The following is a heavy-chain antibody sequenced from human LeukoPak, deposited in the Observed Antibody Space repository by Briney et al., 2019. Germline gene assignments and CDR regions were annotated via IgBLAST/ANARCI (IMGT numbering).Heavy chain of an antibody. Sequence: GKSLRLTCAASGFTFSSYGMHWVRQAPGKGLEWVAVICNDGSNKYYADSVKGRFTISRDNSKNTLYLQMNSLRAEDTAVYYCAREYQLLRGNWFDPWGQGTLVTVSS. CDR1: GFTFSSYG. J-gene: IGHJ5*02. D-gene: IGHD2-2*01. CDR3: AREYQLLRGNWFDP. CDR2: ICNDGSNK. V-gene: IGHV3-33*01.